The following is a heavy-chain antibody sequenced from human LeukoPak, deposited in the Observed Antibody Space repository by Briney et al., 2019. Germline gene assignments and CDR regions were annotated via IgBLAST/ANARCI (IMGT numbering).Heavy chain of an antibody. CDR1: GGSISSSSYY. D-gene: IGHD2-8*01. V-gene: IGHV4-39*01. J-gene: IGHJ5*02. CDR2: IYYSGST. CDR3: ASREWYEDNWFDP. Sequence: ASETLSLTCTGSGGSISSSSYYWGWIRQPPGKGLEWIGSIYYSGSTYYNPSLKSRVTISVDTSKNQFSLKLSSVTAADTAVYYCASREWYEDNWFDPWGQGTLVTVSS.